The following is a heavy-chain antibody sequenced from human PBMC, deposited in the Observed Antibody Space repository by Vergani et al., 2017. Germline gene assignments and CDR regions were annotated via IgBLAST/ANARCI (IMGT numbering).Heavy chain of an antibody. V-gene: IGHV1-46*01. J-gene: IGHJ5*02. D-gene: IGHD2-2*01. CDR3: ARDSRYCSSTSCYVGRDWFDP. Sequence: QVQLVQSGAAVKKPGASVKLSCKSSGYIFTSYYMHWVRQAPGQGLEWMGIINPSGGSTSYAQKFQGRVTMTRDTSTSTVYMELSSLRSEDTAVYYCARDSRYCSSTSCYVGRDWFDPWGQGTLVTVSS. CDR2: INPSGGST. CDR1: GYIFTSYY.